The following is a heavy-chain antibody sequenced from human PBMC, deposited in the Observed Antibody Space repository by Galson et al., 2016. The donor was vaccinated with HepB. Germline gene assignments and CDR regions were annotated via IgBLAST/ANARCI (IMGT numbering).Heavy chain of an antibody. J-gene: IGHJ6*03. CDR2: MPHSGSN. Sequence: SETLSLTCTVSGDSISSSYYWVWIRQPPGKGLEWIRSMPHSGSNYSNPSLKSRATVSLDTSKTQVSLKLTSVTAADTAVYYCARSGTTHGLVLRYYYMDVWGKGTTVTVSS. D-gene: IGHD1-1*01. CDR1: GDSISSSYY. CDR3: ARSGTTHGLVLRYYYMDV. V-gene: IGHV4-38-2*02.